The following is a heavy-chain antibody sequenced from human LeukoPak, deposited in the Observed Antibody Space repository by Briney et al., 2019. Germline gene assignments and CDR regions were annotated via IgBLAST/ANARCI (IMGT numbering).Heavy chain of an antibody. J-gene: IGHJ4*02. CDR1: EYTFTSHA. CDR3: ARSYEGDYDSSGYLDH. Sequence: GASVKVSCKASEYTFTSHAINWVRQAPGQGLEWMGRIIPILGIANYAQKFQGRVTITADKSTSTAYMELSSLRSEDTAVYYCARSYEGDYDSSGYLDHWGQGTLVTVSS. CDR2: IIPILGIA. V-gene: IGHV1-69*04. D-gene: IGHD3-22*01.